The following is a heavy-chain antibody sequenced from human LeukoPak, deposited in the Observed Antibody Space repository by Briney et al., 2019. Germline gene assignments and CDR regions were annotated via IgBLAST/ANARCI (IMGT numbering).Heavy chain of an antibody. V-gene: IGHV3-11*04. CDR3: ARDDSGGWYYFDY. Sequence: GGSLRLSCAASGFTFSDYYMSWIRQAPGKGLEWVSYISSSSSTIYYADSVKGRFTTSRDNAKNSLYLQMNSLRAEDTAVYYCARDDSGGWYYFDYWGQGTLVTVSS. J-gene: IGHJ4*02. CDR2: ISSSSSTI. D-gene: IGHD6-19*01. CDR1: GFTFSDYY.